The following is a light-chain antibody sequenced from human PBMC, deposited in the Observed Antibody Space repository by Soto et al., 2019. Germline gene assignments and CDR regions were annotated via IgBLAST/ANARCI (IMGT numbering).Light chain of an antibody. J-gene: IGKJ2*01. CDR3: QQYGSSPPMYT. Sequence: EIVLTQSPGTLSLSPGERATLSCRASQSVTSNYLAWYQQKPGQAPRLLMYGASSRATGIPDRFSGSGSGTDFTLTISRLEPEDFAVYYCQQYGSSPPMYTFGQGTKLEIK. CDR1: QSVTSNY. CDR2: GAS. V-gene: IGKV3-20*01.